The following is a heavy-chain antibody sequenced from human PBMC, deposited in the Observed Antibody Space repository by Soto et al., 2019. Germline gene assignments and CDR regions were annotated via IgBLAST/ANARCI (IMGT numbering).Heavy chain of an antibody. D-gene: IGHD3-3*01. CDR3: ARGVLRFLEWLSPLDY. Sequence: QVQLQQWGAGLLKPSETLSLTCAVYGGSFSGYYWSWIRQPPGKGLEWIGEINHSGSTNYNPSLKSRVTISVDTSKNQFSLKLISVTAADTAVYYCARGVLRFLEWLSPLDYWGQGTLVTVSS. J-gene: IGHJ4*02. CDR1: GGSFSGYY. V-gene: IGHV4-34*01. CDR2: INHSGST.